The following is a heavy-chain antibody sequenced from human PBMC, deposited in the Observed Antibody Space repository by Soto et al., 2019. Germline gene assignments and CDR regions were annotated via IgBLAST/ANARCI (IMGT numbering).Heavy chain of an antibody. CDR1: GGTISTNV. D-gene: IGHD2-15*01. V-gene: IGHV1-69*06. Sequence: QVQLMQSGAEVKKPGSSVKVSCKASGGTISTNVISWVRQAPGQGLEWMGEIMPIFAAPNNAQKFQGRLTTTADTSTTTVYMELSSLTSEDPAVYFCATGARYCSGGSCYPDDWGQGTLVIVSS. J-gene: IGHJ4*02. CDR3: ATGARYCSGGSCYPDD. CDR2: IMPIFAAP.